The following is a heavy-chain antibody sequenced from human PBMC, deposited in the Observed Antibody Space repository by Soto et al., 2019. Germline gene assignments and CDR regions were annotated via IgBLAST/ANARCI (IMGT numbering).Heavy chain of an antibody. Sequence: SVKFSCKASGGTFSSYAISWVRQAPGQGLEWMGGIIPIFGTANYAQKFQGRVTITADESTSTAYMELSSLRSEDTAVYYCARQGTTVVTRDIWDYYYGMDVWGQGTTVTVSS. V-gene: IGHV1-69*13. CDR2: IIPIFGTA. CDR1: GGTFSSYA. D-gene: IGHD4-17*01. CDR3: ARQGTTVVTRDIWDYYYGMDV. J-gene: IGHJ6*02.